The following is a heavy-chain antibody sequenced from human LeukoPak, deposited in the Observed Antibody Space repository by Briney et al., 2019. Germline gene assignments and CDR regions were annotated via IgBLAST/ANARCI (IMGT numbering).Heavy chain of an antibody. CDR1: GGSFSDYY. CDR2: INHSGTT. Sequence: SETLSLTCAVYGGSFSDYYWSWIRQPPGKGLEWIGEINHSGTTNYSPSLKSRVSISVDTSKNQFSLKLNSVTAADAAMYYCASHYSSGSYRCTGFFDSWGQGMLVNVSS. V-gene: IGHV4-34*01. D-gene: IGHD3-16*02. J-gene: IGHJ4*02. CDR3: ASHYSSGSYRCTGFFDS.